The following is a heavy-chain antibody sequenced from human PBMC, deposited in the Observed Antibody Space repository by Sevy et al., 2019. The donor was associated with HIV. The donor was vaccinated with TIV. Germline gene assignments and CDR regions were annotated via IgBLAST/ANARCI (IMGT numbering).Heavy chain of an antibody. CDR3: ARAVGKDGAY. Sequence: GGSLRLSCTASGFTFSDSWMHWVRQAPGKGLEWLANINQDGSVIYYAHSVKGRFTISRDNSRNSVFLQMGSLRAGDTATYYCARAVGKDGAYWGQGTLVTVSS. CDR1: GFTFSDSW. V-gene: IGHV3-7*03. D-gene: IGHD2-8*01. CDR2: INQDGSVI. J-gene: IGHJ4*02.